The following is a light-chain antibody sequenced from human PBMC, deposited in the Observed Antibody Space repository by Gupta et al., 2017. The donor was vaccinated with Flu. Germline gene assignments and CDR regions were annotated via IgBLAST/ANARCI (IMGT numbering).Light chain of an antibody. CDR1: RSVRTDY. CDR3: QQDGDSPKT. Sequence: GTLSLSAGERATLSCRASRSVRTDYPAWYQQKPGQTPRLLIYAASIRATGIPDRFSGSASGTDFTLTISRLEPEDFAVYFCQQDGDSPKTFGQGTKLEIK. J-gene: IGKJ1*01. V-gene: IGKV3-20*01. CDR2: AAS.